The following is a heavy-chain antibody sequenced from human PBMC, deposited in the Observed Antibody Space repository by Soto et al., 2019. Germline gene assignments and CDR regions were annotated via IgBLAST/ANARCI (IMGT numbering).Heavy chain of an antibody. CDR2: IYSVGST. V-gene: IGHV3-66*01. J-gene: IGHJ6*03. CDR3: ARSQNSYYYYMDV. CDR1: GFTVSSNY. Sequence: GGSLRLSCAASGFTVSSNYMSWVRQAPGKGLEWLSIIYSVGSTYYADSVQGRFTISRDNSQNTLYLQMSSLRAEDTAVYYCARSQNSYYYYMDVWGKGTTVTVSS.